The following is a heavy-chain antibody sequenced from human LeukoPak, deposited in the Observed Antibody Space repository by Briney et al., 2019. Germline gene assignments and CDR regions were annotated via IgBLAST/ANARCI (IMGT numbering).Heavy chain of an antibody. CDR2: ISSSSSYI. CDR1: GFTFSTYS. V-gene: IGHV3-21*01. CDR3: ARDPHSGSYH. D-gene: IGHD1-26*01. Sequence: PGGSLRLSCAASGFTFSTYSMNWVRQAPGKGLEWVSSISSSSSYIFYADSVKGRFTISRDNAKNSLYLQMNSLRAEDTAVYYCARDPHSGSYHWGQGTLVTVSS. J-gene: IGHJ5*02.